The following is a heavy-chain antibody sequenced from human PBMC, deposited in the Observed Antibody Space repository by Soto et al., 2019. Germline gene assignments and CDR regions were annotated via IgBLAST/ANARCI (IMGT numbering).Heavy chain of an antibody. CDR3: AKGSMVRGAFDY. J-gene: IGHJ4*02. Sequence: QVQLVESGGGVVQSGRSLRLSCAASGFTFSSYGMHWVRQAPGKGLEWVAVISYDGSNKYYADSVKGRFTISRDNSKNTLYLQMNSLRAEDTAVYYCAKGSMVRGAFDYWGQGTLVTVSS. V-gene: IGHV3-30*18. D-gene: IGHD3-10*01. CDR1: GFTFSSYG. CDR2: ISYDGSNK.